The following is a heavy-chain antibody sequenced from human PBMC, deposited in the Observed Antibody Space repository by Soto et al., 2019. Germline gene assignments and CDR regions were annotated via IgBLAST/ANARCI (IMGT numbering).Heavy chain of an antibody. CDR2: IYYSGST. V-gene: IGHV4-31*03. D-gene: IGHD6-25*01. CDR3: ATTQAALLYYFDF. CDR1: GGSISSGGYY. J-gene: IGHJ4*02. Sequence: SETLSLTCTVSGGSISSGGYYWSWIRQHPGKGLEWIGYIYYSGSTYYNPSLKSRVTISVDTPKNQFSLKLSSVTAADTAVYYCATTQAALLYYFDFWGQGTLVTVSS.